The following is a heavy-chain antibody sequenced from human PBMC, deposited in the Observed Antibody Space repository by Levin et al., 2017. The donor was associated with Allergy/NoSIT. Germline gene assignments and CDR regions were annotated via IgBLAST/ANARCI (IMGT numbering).Heavy chain of an antibody. Sequence: ASVKVSCKVSGYTLTELSMHWVRQAPGKGLEWMGGFDPEDGETIYAQKFQGRVTMTEDTSTDTAYMELSSLRSEDTAVYYCATETYYYDSSGYRFWFDPWGQGTLVTVSS. CDR3: ATETYYYDSSGYRFWFDP. D-gene: IGHD3-22*01. CDR1: GYTLTELS. V-gene: IGHV1-24*01. CDR2: FDPEDGET. J-gene: IGHJ5*02.